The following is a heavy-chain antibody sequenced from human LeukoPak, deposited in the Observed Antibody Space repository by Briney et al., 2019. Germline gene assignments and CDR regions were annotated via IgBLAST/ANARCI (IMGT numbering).Heavy chain of an antibody. CDR1: GYTFTSYG. V-gene: IGHV1-18*01. CDR2: ISAYNGNT. Sequence: ASVKVSCKACGYTFTSYGISWVRQAPGQGLEWMGWISAYNGNTNYAQKLQGRVTMTTDTSTSTAYMELRSLRSDDTAVYYCARDYTIRGIRRTPLAYWGQGTLVTVSS. J-gene: IGHJ4*02. D-gene: IGHD2-21*01. CDR3: ARDYTIRGIRRTPLAY.